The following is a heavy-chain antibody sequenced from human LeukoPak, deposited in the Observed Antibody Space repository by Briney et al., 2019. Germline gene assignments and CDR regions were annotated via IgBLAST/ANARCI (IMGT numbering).Heavy chain of an antibody. CDR1: GFTFSDHH. D-gene: IGHD4-17*01. V-gene: IGHV3-23*01. J-gene: IGHJ3*02. CDR2: ISGSGSAT. Sequence: GGSLRLSCAASGFTFSDHHMDWVRQAPGKGLEWVSAISGSGSATYCADSVEGRFTISRDNSKNTLYLQMNSLRAEDTAVYYCAKDQYGEAFDIWGPGTMVTVSS. CDR3: AKDQYGEAFDI.